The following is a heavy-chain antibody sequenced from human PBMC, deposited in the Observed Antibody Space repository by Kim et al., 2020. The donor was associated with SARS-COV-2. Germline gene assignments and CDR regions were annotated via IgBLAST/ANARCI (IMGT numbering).Heavy chain of an antibody. V-gene: IGHV4-4*07. CDR2: YTRART. D-gene: IGHD3-16*02. CDR3: ASALGH. Sequence: YTRARTNYNPSLQSRVTMSVDMSKNQFSLKLSSVTAANTAVYYCASALGHWGQGTLVTVSS. J-gene: IGHJ4*02.